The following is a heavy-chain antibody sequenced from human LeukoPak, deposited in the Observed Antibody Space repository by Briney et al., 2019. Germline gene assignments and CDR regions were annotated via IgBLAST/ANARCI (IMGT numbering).Heavy chain of an antibody. CDR3: ARVGDHFHWYLDL. D-gene: IGHD3-10*01. V-gene: IGHV3-53*01. CDR2: LYSGSDT. CDR1: GFTVSTNY. J-gene: IGHJ2*01. Sequence: GGSLRLSCAASGFTVSTNYMNWVRQAPGKGLEWVSILYSGSDTYYADSVKGRFTISRDSSKNILSLQMNNLRAEDTAVHYCARVGDHFHWYLDLWGRGTLVTVS.